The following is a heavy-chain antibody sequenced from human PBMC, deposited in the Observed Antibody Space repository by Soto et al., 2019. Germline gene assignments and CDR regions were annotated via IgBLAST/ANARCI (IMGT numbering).Heavy chain of an antibody. CDR2: IASHGGTT. Sequence: GGSLRLSCPASGFTFSVYSMHWVRQAPGKGLEYVSAIASHGGTTYYADSVKGRFTISRDNSKNTLYLQMSSLTSEDTAVYYCVNGGGITTSSPRVDYWGQGTLVTVSS. CDR3: VNGGGITTSSPRVDY. D-gene: IGHD1-20*01. CDR1: GFTFSVYS. V-gene: IGHV3-64D*08. J-gene: IGHJ4*02.